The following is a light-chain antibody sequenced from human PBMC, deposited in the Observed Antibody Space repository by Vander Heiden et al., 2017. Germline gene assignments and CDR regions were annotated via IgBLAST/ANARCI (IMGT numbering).Light chain of an antibody. Sequence: YELTQPTSVSVSPGQTASITCSGHNLGNKYVAWYQQKPGQPPVVVICQDSERPSGIPDRFSGSNSGNTATLTISGAQEVDEADYYCQAWDSTTAKVFGTGTKVTVL. CDR3: QAWDSTTAKV. J-gene: IGLJ1*01. CDR2: QDS. V-gene: IGLV3-1*01. CDR1: NLGNKY.